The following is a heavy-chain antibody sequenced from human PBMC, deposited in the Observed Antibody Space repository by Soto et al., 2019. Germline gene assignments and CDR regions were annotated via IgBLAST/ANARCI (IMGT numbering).Heavy chain of an antibody. CDR1: GYTFTSYA. CDR3: ARDRVRGVSGSLDY. Sequence: QVQLVQSGAEVKKPGASVKVSCKASGYTFTSYAMHWVRQAPGQRLEWMGWINAGNGNTKYSQKFQGRVTITRDTSASTAYMELSSLRSEDTAVYYCARDRVRGVSGSLDYWGQGTLVTVSS. J-gene: IGHJ4*02. V-gene: IGHV1-3*01. D-gene: IGHD3-10*01. CDR2: INAGNGNT.